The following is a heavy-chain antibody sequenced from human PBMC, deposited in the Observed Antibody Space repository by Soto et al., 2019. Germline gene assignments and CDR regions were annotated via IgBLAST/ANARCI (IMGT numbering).Heavy chain of an antibody. D-gene: IGHD2-2*02. Sequence: QVQLVQSGAEVKKPGSSVKVSCTASGGTFSSYAISWVRQAPGQGLEWMGGIIPIFGTANYAQKFQGRVTIIADESTSTAYMELSSLRSEDTAVYYCAREGCSSTRCYSDPYYGMDVWGQGTTVTVSS. CDR1: GGTFSSYA. CDR2: IIPIFGTA. J-gene: IGHJ6*02. CDR3: AREGCSSTRCYSDPYYGMDV. V-gene: IGHV1-69*01.